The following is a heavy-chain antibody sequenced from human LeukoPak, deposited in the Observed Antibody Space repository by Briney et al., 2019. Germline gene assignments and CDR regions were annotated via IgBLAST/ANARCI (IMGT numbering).Heavy chain of an antibody. CDR1: GFTFSSYR. CDR3: ARDGYNQEGYFDY. J-gene: IGHJ4*02. Sequence: GGSLRLSCAASGFTFSSYRMNWVRQAPGKGLEWVSYISSSSTIYYADSVKGRFTISRDNAKNSLYLQMNSLRAEDTAVYYCARDGYNQEGYFDYWGQGTLVTVSS. CDR2: ISSSSTI. V-gene: IGHV3-48*01. D-gene: IGHD5-24*01.